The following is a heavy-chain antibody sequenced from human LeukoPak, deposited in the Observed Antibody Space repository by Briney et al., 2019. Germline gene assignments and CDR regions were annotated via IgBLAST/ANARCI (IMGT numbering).Heavy chain of an antibody. V-gene: IGHV4-34*01. CDR1: GGSFSGYY. Sequence: SETLSVTCAVYGGSFSGYYWSWIRQPPGKGLEWIGEINHSGSTNYNPSLKSRVTISVDTSKNQFSLKLSSVTAADTAVYYCARTAKLGRYFDYWGQGTLVTVSS. CDR2: INHSGST. CDR3: ARTAKLGRYFDY. J-gene: IGHJ4*02. D-gene: IGHD1-26*01.